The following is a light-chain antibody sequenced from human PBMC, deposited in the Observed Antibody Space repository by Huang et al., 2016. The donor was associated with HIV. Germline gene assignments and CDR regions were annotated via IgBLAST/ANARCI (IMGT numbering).Light chain of an antibody. V-gene: IGKV2D-29*02. J-gene: IGKJ1*01. Sequence: DIVMAQTPLSLSVTPGQPASISCKSSQSLLHTDGKTYLDWYLQRPGQSPQVLIYEVANRCAGVSDRVSGSGTGTDFTMNISRVEAGDVGFYYCMQSVQPATFGPGTKVEIK. CDR2: EVA. CDR3: MQSVQPAT. CDR1: QSLLHTDGKTY.